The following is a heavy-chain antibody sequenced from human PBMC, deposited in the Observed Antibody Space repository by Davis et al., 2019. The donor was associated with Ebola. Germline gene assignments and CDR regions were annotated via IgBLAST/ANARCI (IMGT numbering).Heavy chain of an antibody. CDR1: GFSLSTSGVG. V-gene: IGHV2-5*02. Sequence: SGPTLVKPPQTLTLTCTFSGFSLSTSGVGVGWIRQPPGKALEWLALIYWDDDKRYSPSLKSRLTITKDTSKNQVVLTMTNIDPVDTATYYCAHSVEGYDFWSGYYTNHDAFDIWGQGTMVTVSS. CDR3: AHSVEGYDFWSGYYTNHDAFDI. CDR2: IYWDDDK. D-gene: IGHD3-3*01. J-gene: IGHJ3*02.